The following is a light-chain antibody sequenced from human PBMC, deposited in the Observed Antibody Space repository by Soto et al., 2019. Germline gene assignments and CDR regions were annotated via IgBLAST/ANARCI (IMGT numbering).Light chain of an antibody. CDR2: EGS. CDR1: SREVGTYNL. Sequence: QSALTQPASVSGSLGQSITISCTATSREVGTYNLVSWYLQYPGKAPKLLIYEGSKRPSGVSDRFSGSKSGNTASLTISGLQAEDEADYYCRSYTRNSVVFGGGTKVTVL. J-gene: IGLJ3*02. CDR3: RSYTRNSVV. V-gene: IGLV2-14*02.